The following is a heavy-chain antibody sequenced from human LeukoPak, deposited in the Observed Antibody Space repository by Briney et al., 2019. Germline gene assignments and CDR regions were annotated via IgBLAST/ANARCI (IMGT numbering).Heavy chain of an antibody. D-gene: IGHD1-26*01. J-gene: IGHJ4*02. Sequence: SETLSLTCTVSGGSISSYYWSWIRQPPGKGLEWIGYIYYSGSTNYNPSLKSRVTISVDTSKNQFSLKLSSVTAADTAVYYCARRSGSSFRFDYWGQGTLVTVSS. CDR2: IYYSGST. V-gene: IGHV4-59*08. CDR1: GGSISSYY. CDR3: ARRSGSSFRFDY.